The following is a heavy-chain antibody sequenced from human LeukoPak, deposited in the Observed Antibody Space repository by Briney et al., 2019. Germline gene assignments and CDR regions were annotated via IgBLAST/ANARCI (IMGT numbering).Heavy chain of an antibody. CDR3: ARDASGGDYFDY. CDR2: ISSSSGYI. CDR1: GFTFSTYS. J-gene: IGHJ4*02. V-gene: IGHV3-21*01. D-gene: IGHD2-21*01. Sequence: GGSLRLSCAASGFTFSTYSMNWVRQAPGKGLEWVSCISSSSGYIYYADSVKGRFTIPRDNAKNSLYLQMNSLRAEDTAVYYCARDASGGDYFDYWGRGTLVTVSS.